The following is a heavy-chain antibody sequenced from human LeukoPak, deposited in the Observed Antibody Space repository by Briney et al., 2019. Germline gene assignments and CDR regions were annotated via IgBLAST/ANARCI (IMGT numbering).Heavy chain of an antibody. CDR3: ARDRRGGFDY. CDR2: IKQDGSER. V-gene: IGHV3-7*01. D-gene: IGHD3-10*01. Sequence: GGSLRLSCAASGFTISSYWMSWVRQAPGKGLEWVASIKQDGSERYYADSVKGRFTISRDNSKNTLYLQMNSLRAEDTAVYYCARDRRGGFDYWGQGTLVTVSS. J-gene: IGHJ4*02. CDR1: GFTISSYW.